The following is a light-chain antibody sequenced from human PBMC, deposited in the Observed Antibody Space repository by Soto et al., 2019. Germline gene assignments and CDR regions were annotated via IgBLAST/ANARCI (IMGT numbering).Light chain of an antibody. CDR2: DVS. Sequence: QSVLTQPASVSGSPGQSITISCTGTSSDVGGYNYVSWYQHHPGKAPKLMIFDVSNRPSGVSNRFSGSKSGNTASPTISGLQPEDEADYYCSSYTISNTRQIVFGTGTKVTVL. V-gene: IGLV2-14*03. CDR1: SSDVGGYNY. CDR3: SSYTISNTRQIV. J-gene: IGLJ1*01.